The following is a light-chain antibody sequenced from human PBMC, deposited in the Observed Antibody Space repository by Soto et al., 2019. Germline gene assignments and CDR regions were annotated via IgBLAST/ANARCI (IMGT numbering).Light chain of an antibody. CDR2: EVS. CDR1: SSDIGAYDY. CDR3: SSYTGSSTLYV. Sequence: QSALTQPASVSGSPGQSITVSCTGTSSDIGAYDYVSWYQQHPGKAPKVIISEVSKRPSGVSNRFSGSKSGNTASLTISGLQAEDEAEYYCSSYTGSSTLYVFGTGTKVTVL. J-gene: IGLJ1*01. V-gene: IGLV2-14*01.